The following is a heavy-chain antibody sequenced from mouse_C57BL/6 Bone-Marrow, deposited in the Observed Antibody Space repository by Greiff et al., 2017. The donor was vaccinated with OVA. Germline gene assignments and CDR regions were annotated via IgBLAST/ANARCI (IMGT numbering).Heavy chain of an antibody. Sequence: QVQLQQSGAELVRPGTSVKVSCKASGYAFTNYLIEWVKQRPGQGLEWIGVINPGSGGTNYNEKFKGKATLTADKSSSTAYMQLSSLTSEDSAVYFCARWLLRMDYGGQGTSVTVSS. CDR3: ARWLLRMDY. CDR1: GYAFTNYL. V-gene: IGHV1-54*01. D-gene: IGHD2-3*01. CDR2: INPGSGGT. J-gene: IGHJ4*01.